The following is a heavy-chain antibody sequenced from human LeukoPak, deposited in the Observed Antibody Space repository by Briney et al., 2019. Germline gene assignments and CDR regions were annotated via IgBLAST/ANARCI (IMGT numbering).Heavy chain of an antibody. CDR3: ARDAKFPRWSNALGAFDI. CDR1: GGSISRSRYY. D-gene: IGHD4-23*01. Sequence: SETLSLTCTVSGGSISRSRYYWGWLRQPPGKGREWFGRIYYSGSIHYNPSLTSRVTIAVDTSKNQFSLKLRSVTAADTAVDYCARDAKFPRWSNALGAFDIWGQGTMVTASS. J-gene: IGHJ3*02. V-gene: IGHV4-39*07. CDR2: IYYSGSI.